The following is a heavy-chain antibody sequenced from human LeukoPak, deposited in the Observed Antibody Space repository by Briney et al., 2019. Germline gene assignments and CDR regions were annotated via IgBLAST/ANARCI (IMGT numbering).Heavy chain of an antibody. J-gene: IGHJ5*02. Sequence: PSQTLSLTCTVSGGSISSGSYYWSWIRQPAGKGLGWIGRIYTSGSTNYNPSLKSRVTISVDTSKNQFSLKLSSVTAADTAVYYCARVGLTWFDPWGQGTLVTVSS. CDR2: IYTSGST. CDR3: ARVGLTWFDP. V-gene: IGHV4-61*02. CDR1: GGSISSGSYY. D-gene: IGHD3-9*01.